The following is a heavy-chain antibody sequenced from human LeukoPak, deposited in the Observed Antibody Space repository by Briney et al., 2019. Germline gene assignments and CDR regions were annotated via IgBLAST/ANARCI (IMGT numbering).Heavy chain of an antibody. Sequence: SETLSLTCTVSGGSVIGSYWTWIRQSPGGSLQYLGYIYNTVDVNYSPSLKSRVTISIDMSRNQVSLRLTSVTAADTAIYYCARSRNYDTTGFSPSYYLDSWGQGALVTVAS. J-gene: IGHJ4*02. CDR1: GGSVIGSY. V-gene: IGHV4-59*02. CDR2: IYNTVDV. D-gene: IGHD3-22*01. CDR3: ARSRNYDTTGFSPSYYLDS.